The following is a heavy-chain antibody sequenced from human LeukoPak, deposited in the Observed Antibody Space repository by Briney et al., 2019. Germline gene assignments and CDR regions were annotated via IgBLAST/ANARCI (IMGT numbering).Heavy chain of an antibody. D-gene: IGHD3-22*01. CDR1: GFIFDDYG. CDR2: INWNCPST. J-gene: IGHJ4*02. CDR3: ASYDSSGYEHPY. Sequence: GGSLRLSCAASGFIFDDYGMSWVRQAPGKGLEWVSGINWNCPSTGSADSVKGLFTISRDNAKNSLYLQMNSLRAEDTALYSCASYDSSGYEHPYWGQGTLVTVSS. V-gene: IGHV3-20*04.